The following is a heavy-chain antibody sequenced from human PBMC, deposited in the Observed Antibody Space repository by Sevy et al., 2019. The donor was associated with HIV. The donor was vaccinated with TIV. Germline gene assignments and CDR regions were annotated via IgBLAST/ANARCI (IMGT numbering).Heavy chain of an antibody. D-gene: IGHD3-22*01. CDR2: ISAYNGNT. V-gene: IGHV1-18*01. CDR3: ARDPRGYYDSSGFLGY. Sequence: ASVTVFCKASGYTFTSYGISWVRQAPGQGLEWMGWISAYNGNTNYAQKLQGRVTMTTDTSTSTAYMELRSLRSDDTAVYYCARDPRGYYDSSGFLGYRGQGTLVTVSS. CDR1: GYTFTSYG. J-gene: IGHJ4*02.